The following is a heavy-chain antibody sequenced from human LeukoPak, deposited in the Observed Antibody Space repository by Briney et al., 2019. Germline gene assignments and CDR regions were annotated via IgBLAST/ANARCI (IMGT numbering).Heavy chain of an antibody. J-gene: IGHJ4*02. CDR1: GFTFSSYS. CDR2: ISSSSHYI. D-gene: IGHD1-14*01. V-gene: IGHV3-21*04. CDR3: AKVESHRYYFDY. Sequence: GGSLRLSCAASGFTFSSYSLNWVRQAPGMGLEWVSSISSSSHYIYYADSVKGRFTISRDNAKNSLYLQMNSLRAEDTAVYYCAKVESHRYYFDYWGQGTLVTVSS.